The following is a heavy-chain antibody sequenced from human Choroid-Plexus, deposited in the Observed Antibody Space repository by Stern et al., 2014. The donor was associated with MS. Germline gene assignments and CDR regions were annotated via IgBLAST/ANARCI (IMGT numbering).Heavy chain of an antibody. J-gene: IGHJ5*02. CDR1: GFTFGSCA. Sequence: VQLVESGGGVVQPGRPLRLSCVASGFTFGSCAMHWVRQAPGKGLEWVAGGSYDGSNKYYADSVKGRITISRDNSQNTLYMQMSSLRPEDTAVYYCAKDRQYLTYFFDHWGQGSLVTVSS. V-gene: IGHV3-30*18. D-gene: IGHD2/OR15-2a*01. CDR2: GSYDGSNK. CDR3: AKDRQYLTYFFDH.